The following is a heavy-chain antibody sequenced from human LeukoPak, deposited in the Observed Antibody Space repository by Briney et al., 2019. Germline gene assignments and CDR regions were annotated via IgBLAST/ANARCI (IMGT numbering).Heavy chain of an antibody. J-gene: IGHJ4*02. Sequence: GESLTISCKRSGYIFTSYWIGWVRQMPGKGLEWMGIIYPGDSDTRYSPSFQGQVTISADKSISTAYLQWSSLKASDTAMYYCARSGYYYDSSGYYPSLFDYWGQGTLVTVSS. V-gene: IGHV5-51*03. CDR2: IYPGDSDT. CDR3: ARSGYYYDSSGYYPSLFDY. CDR1: GYIFTSYW. D-gene: IGHD3-22*01.